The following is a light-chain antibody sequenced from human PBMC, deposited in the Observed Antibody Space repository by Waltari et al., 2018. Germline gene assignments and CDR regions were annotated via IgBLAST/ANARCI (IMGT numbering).Light chain of an antibody. CDR2: SNN. CDR3: AAWDDRVRGRV. V-gene: IGLV1-47*02. CDR1: TSNIGANL. J-gene: IGLJ3*02. Sequence: QSVLTQPPSASGTPGQRVTISCSGSTSNIGANLVYWYQQLPGMAPKLLIYSNNQRPAGVPERFSDSKSGTSASLAISGLRSEDEADYYCAAWDDRVRGRVFGGGTKLTVL.